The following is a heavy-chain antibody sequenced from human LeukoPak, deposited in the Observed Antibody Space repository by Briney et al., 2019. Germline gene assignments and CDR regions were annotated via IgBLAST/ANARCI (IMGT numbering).Heavy chain of an antibody. Sequence: GGSLRLSCAASGFTFSSYTMNWVRQAPGKGLEWVSSINSYSSNIYYADSVKGRFTISRDNSRNTLFLQMNSLRAEDTAIYYCAKWGDFDILTGYYVSDFWGQGTLVTVSS. V-gene: IGHV3-21*04. CDR3: AKWGDFDILTGYYVSDF. CDR2: INSYSSNI. CDR1: GFTFSSYT. D-gene: IGHD3-9*01. J-gene: IGHJ4*02.